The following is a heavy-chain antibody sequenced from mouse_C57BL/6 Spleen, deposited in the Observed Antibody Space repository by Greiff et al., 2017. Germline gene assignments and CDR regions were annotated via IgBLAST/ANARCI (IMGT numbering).Heavy chain of an antibody. CDR2: IDPSDSYT. V-gene: IGHV1-50*01. CDR1: GYTFTSYW. J-gene: IGHJ2*01. CDR3: ASYWGYYFDY. Sequence: QVQLQQPGAELVKPGASVKLSCKASGYTFTSYWMQWVKQRPGQGLEWIGEIDPSDSYTNYNQKFKGKATLTVDTSSSTAYMQLSSLTSEDSAVDYCASYWGYYFDYWGQGTTLTVSS.